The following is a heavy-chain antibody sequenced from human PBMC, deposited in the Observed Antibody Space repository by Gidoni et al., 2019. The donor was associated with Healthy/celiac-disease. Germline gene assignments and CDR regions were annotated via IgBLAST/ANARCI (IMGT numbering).Heavy chain of an antibody. CDR1: GGSFSGYY. Sequence: QVQLQQWGAGLLKPSETLSLTCAVYGGSFSGYYWSWIRQPPGKGLEWIGEINHSGSTNYNPSLKSRVTISVDTSKNQFSLKLSSVTAADTAVYYCARGCKDGPIWSGYYTIRYQVHWFDPWGQGTLVTVSS. CDR3: ARGCKDGPIWSGYYTIRYQVHWFDP. J-gene: IGHJ5*02. V-gene: IGHV4-34*01. CDR2: INHSGST. D-gene: IGHD3-3*01.